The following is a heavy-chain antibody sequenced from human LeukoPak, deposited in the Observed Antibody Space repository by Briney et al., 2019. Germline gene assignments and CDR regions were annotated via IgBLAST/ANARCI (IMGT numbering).Heavy chain of an antibody. CDR3: AMSGYSSSWYVAFDI. Sequence: GGSLRLSCAASGFTFSSYEMNWVRQAPGKGLEWVSYISSSGSTIYYADSVKGRFTISRDNAKNSLYLQMNSLRAEDTAVYYCAMSGYSSSWYVAFDIWGQGTMVTVSS. D-gene: IGHD6-13*01. CDR2: ISSSGSTI. V-gene: IGHV3-48*03. CDR1: GFTFSSYE. J-gene: IGHJ3*02.